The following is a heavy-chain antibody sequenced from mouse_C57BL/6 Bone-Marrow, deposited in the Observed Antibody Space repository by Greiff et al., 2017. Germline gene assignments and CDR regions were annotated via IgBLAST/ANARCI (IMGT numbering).Heavy chain of an antibody. CDR3: AREDSAGPGAMDY. Sequence: VQLQQSGAELVKPGASVKMSCKASGYTFTSYWITWVKQRPGQGLEWIGDIYPGSGSTNYNEKFKSKATLTVDTSSSTAYMQLSSLTSEDSAVYYCAREDSAGPGAMDYWGQGTSVTVSS. CDR2: IYPGSGST. CDR1: GYTFTSYW. D-gene: IGHD3-2*02. V-gene: IGHV1-55*01. J-gene: IGHJ4*01.